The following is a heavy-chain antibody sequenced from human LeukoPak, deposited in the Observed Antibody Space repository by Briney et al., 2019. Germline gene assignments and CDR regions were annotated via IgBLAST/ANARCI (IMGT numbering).Heavy chain of an antibody. J-gene: IGHJ4*02. V-gene: IGHV4-34*01. D-gene: IGHD3-22*01. CDR3: ASSFRYYYDSSGYYPR. CDR2: INHSGST. Sequence: SETLFLTCAIYGGSFSDYYWSCIRQPPGKGLEWIGEINHSGSTNYNPSLKSRVTISVDTSKNQFSLKLSSVTAADTAVYYCASSFRYYYDSSGYYPRWGQGTLVTVSS. CDR1: GGSFSDYY.